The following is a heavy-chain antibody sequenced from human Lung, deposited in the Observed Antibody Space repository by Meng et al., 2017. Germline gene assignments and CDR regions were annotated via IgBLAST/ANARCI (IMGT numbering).Heavy chain of an antibody. CDR1: GGSFSGYY. V-gene: IGHV4-34*02. J-gene: IGHJ4*02. Sequence: QVQLQQWGAGLLKPSETLSLTVACYGGSFSGYYWSWIRQPPGKGLEWIGEIIDSGSTNYNPSLKSRVTISVDTSKNQFSLRVTSVTTADRAVYYCVRRTYSSGWYFDYWGQGTLVTVSS. D-gene: IGHD6-19*01. CDR2: IIDSGST. CDR3: VRRTYSSGWYFDY.